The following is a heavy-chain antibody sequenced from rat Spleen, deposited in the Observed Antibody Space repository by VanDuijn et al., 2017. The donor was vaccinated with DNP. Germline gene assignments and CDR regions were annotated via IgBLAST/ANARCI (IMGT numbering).Heavy chain of an antibody. CDR3: ARTRLDTEGVVPFEY. Sequence: EVQLVESGGGLVQPGRSLKLSCAASGFTFSDYDMAWVRQAPKKGLEWVATIIYDGSRTYYRDSVKGRFTISRDNAKRTLYLQMDSLRSEDTATYYWARTRLDTEGVVPFEYWGQGVMVTVSS. CDR1: GFTFSDYD. J-gene: IGHJ2*01. V-gene: IGHV5S10*01. D-gene: IGHD1-11*01. CDR2: IIYDGSRT.